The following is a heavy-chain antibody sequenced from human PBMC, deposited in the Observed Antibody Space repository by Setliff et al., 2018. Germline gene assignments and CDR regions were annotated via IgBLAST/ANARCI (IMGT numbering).Heavy chain of an antibody. CDR2: INPKNGDT. Sequence: ASVKVSCKASGYTFIDYYMHWVRQAPGQGLEWLGWINPKNGDTTYAQKFQGRVTMTWDTSITTAYMDLGRLMSHDTAVYFCARVSEQYLAFDYWGQGTLVTVSS. D-gene: IGHD4-4*01. CDR3: ARVSEQYLAFDY. V-gene: IGHV1-2*02. CDR1: GYTFIDYY. J-gene: IGHJ4*02.